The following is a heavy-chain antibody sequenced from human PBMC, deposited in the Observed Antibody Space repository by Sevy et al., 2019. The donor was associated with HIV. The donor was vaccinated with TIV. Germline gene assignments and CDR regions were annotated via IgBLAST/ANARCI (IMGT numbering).Heavy chain of an antibody. V-gene: IGHV4-4*07. Sequence: SETLSLTCTVSGGSISSYYWSWIRQPAGKGLEWIGRIYPGGNSNYNPSLKSRVTMSVDTSKNQFSLRLSFVTAADTAVYYCARDYRYDFHGSGRHYFDYWGQGTLVTVSS. CDR1: GGSISSYY. J-gene: IGHJ4*02. CDR3: ARDYRYDFHGSGRHYFDY. D-gene: IGHD3-10*01. CDR2: IYPGGNS.